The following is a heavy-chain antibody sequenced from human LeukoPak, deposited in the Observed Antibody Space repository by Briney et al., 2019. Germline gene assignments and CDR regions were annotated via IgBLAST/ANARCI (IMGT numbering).Heavy chain of an antibody. CDR1: GYTLTELS. CDR2: FDPEDGER. D-gene: IGHD6-6*01. Sequence: ASVKVSFKVSGYTLTELSMDWVRQAPGKGLEWMGGFDPEDGERIYSQQFQGRVTMIEDASTETAYMELMSLRSDDTAVDYCGRVWAYGYSSSSHYDYWGPRTLVTVAS. V-gene: IGHV1-24*01. CDR3: GRVWAYGYSSSSHYDY. J-gene: IGHJ4*01.